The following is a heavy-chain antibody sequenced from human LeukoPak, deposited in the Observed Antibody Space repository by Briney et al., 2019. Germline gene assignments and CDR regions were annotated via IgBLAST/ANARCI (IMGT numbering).Heavy chain of an antibody. J-gene: IGHJ4*02. CDR1: GYTFSSYD. CDR3: ARVPNWDYYFDY. CDR2: ISAFNGNT. D-gene: IGHD1-26*01. V-gene: IGHV1-18*01. Sequence: ASVKVSCKASGYTFSSYDISWVRQAPGQGLEWMGWISAFNGNTNYAQKFQGRVTMTTDTSTSTAYMELRSLRSDDTAVYYCARVPNWDYYFDYWGQGTLVTVSS.